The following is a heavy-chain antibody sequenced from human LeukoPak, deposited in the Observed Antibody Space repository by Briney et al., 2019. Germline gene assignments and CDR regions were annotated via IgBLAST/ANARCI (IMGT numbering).Heavy chain of an antibody. Sequence: GASVKVSCKASGYTFTSYGIHWVRQAPGQGLEWMGWSGVYNGNTKYAQKFQGRVTMTTDSSTSTAYMELRTLISDDTAVYYCAKGRRVDADDHFDYWGQGTLVTVSS. D-gene: IGHD1-1*01. V-gene: IGHV1-18*01. J-gene: IGHJ4*02. CDR1: GYTFTSYG. CDR3: AKGRRVDADDHFDY. CDR2: SGVYNGNT.